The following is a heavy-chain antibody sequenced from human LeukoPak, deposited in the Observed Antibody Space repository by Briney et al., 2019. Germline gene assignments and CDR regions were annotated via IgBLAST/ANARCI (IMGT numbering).Heavy chain of an antibody. CDR1: GFNFNTYA. V-gene: IGHV3-30*02. D-gene: IGHD3-3*01. J-gene: IGHJ4*02. CDR2: MQFDESDE. Sequence: GGSLRLSCAASGFNFNTYAMHWVRQAPGKGLEWVAFMQFDESDEKYANSVRGRFTISRDNLTNILYLHMNSLRGDDTAVYYSARCAFWSGFYPPDSWGQGTLVTVSS. CDR3: ARCAFWSGFYPPDS.